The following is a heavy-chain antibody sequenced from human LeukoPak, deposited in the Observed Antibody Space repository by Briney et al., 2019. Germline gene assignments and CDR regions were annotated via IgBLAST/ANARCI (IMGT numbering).Heavy chain of an antibody. J-gene: IGHJ4*02. D-gene: IGHD5-12*01. CDR2: IIPIFGTA. CDR3: ASTGKVGYVLISWHFDY. CDR1: GGTFSSYA. V-gene: IGHV1-69*13. Sequence: SVKVSCKASGGTFSSYAISWVRQAPGQGLEWMGGIIPIFGTANYAQKFQGRVTITADESTSTAYMELSSLRSEDTAVYYCASTGKVGYVLISWHFDYWGQGTLVTVSS.